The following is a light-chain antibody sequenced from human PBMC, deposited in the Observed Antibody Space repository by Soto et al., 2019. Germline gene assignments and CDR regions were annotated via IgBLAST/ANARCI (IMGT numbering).Light chain of an antibody. CDR1: QSISSSY. CDR2: GAS. V-gene: IGKV3-20*01. J-gene: IGKJ3*01. CDR3: QQYGSSRFT. Sequence: EIVLTQSPGTLSLSPGERATLSCRASQSISSSYLAWYQQKPGQATRLLVYGASSRATGIPDRFSGSGSGTDFTLTISRLEPEDFAVYYCQQYGSSRFTFGPGTKVDI.